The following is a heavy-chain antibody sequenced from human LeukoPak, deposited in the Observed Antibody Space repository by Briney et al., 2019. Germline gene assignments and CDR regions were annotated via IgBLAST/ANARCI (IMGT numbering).Heavy chain of an antibody. CDR2: ISYDGSSK. V-gene: IGHV3-30*18. J-gene: IGHJ3*01. CDR3: AKDRGAVAGTGGDGFDL. CDR1: GFTFSSYG. D-gene: IGHD6-19*01. Sequence: PGGSLRLSCAASGFTFSSYGMHWVRQAPGKGLEWVAVISYDGSSKYYADSVKGRFTLSRDDSKNTLYLQMNSLRAEDTAVYYCAKDRGAVAGTGGDGFDLWGQGTMVTVSS.